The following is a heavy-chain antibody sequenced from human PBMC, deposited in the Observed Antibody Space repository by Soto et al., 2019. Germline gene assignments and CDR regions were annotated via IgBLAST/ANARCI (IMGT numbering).Heavy chain of an antibody. V-gene: IGHV3-23*01. CDR2: ISGTGRST. J-gene: IGHJ4*02. CDR3: AKGNTSGWYFSDY. CDR1: GFTFSNCA. D-gene: IGHD6-19*01. Sequence: EVQVWESGGGLVQPGGSLRLSCEASGFTFSNCAMSWVRQAPGKGLEWVSGISGTGRSTFYADSVKDRFTISRDNSKNIVYLQMSSLRAEDTAVYFCAKGNTSGWYFSDYWGQGTLVTVSS.